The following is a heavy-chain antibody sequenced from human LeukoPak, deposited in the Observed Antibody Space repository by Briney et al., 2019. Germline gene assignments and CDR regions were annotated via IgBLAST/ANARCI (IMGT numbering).Heavy chain of an antibody. J-gene: IGHJ5*02. CDR1: GYRFTNYW. CDR2: IYPGDSET. Sequence: GESLKISCKGSGYRFTNYWIGWVRQMPGKGLEWMGIIYPGDSETRYSPSFQGQVTISADKSISTAYLQWSSLKASDTAMYYCARHRRYCSSTSCYEGGDWFDPWGQGTLVTVSS. CDR3: ARHRRYCSSTSCYEGGDWFDP. V-gene: IGHV5-51*01. D-gene: IGHD2-2*01.